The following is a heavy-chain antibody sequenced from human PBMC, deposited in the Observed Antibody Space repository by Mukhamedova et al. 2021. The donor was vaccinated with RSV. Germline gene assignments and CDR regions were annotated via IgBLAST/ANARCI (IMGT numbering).Heavy chain of an antibody. J-gene: IGHJ4*02. Sequence: ISSSSSYIYYADSVKGRFTISRDNSKNTLYLQMNSLRAEDTAVYYCARDRRGYCSSTSCYDFDYWGQGTLVTVSS. D-gene: IGHD2-2*01. CDR3: ARDRRGYCSSTSCYDFDY. V-gene: IGHV3-21*01. CDR2: ISSSSSYI.